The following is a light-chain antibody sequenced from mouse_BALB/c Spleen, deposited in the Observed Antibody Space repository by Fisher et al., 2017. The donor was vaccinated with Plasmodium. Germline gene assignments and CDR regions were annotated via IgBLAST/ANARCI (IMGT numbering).Light chain of an antibody. CDR2: LVS. CDR3: WQGTHSWT. V-gene: IGKV1-135*01. CDR1: QSLLNSDGKTY. Sequence: DIVITQSTLTLSVTIGQPASISCKSSQSLLNSDGKTYLSWLLQRPGQSPKRLIYLVSKLDSGVPDRFTGSGSGTDFTLKISRVEAEDLGVYYFWQGTHSWTFGGGTKLEIK. J-gene: IGKJ1*01.